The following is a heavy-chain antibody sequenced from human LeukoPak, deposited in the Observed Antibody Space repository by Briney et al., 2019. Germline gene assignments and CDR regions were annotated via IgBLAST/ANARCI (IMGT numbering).Heavy chain of an antibody. CDR3: ARERDRRDGYNKHYDY. Sequence: GGSLRLSCAASGFTFSDYYMSWIRQAPGKGLEWVSYISSSGSTIYYADPVKGRFTISRDNAKNSLYLQMNSLRAEDTAVYYCARERDRRDGYNKHYDYWGQGTLVTVSS. V-gene: IGHV3-11*01. CDR1: GFTFSDYY. J-gene: IGHJ4*02. D-gene: IGHD5-24*01. CDR2: ISSSGSTI.